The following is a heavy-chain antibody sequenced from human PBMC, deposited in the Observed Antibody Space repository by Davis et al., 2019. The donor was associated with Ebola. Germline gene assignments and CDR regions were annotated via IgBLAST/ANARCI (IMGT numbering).Heavy chain of an antibody. CDR2: ISAYNGNT. CDR1: GYTFTSYG. Sequence: ASVKVSCKASGYTFTSYGISWVRQAPGQGLEWMGWISAYNGNTNYAQKLQGRVTMTTDTSTRTAYMELRSLRSDDKAVYYCARLKMYYGSGSYYNVPLGAFDSWGQGTMFTVSS. V-gene: IGHV1-18*01. J-gene: IGHJ3*02. CDR3: ARLKMYYGSGSYYNVPLGAFDS. D-gene: IGHD3-10*01.